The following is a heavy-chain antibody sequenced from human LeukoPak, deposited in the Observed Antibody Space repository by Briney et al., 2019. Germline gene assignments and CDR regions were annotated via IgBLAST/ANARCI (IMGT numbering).Heavy chain of an antibody. Sequence: GGSLRLSCTASGFTFGDYAMSWVRQAPGKGLEWVGFIRSKAYGGTTEYAASVNGRFTISRDDSKSIAYLQMNSLKTEDTAMYYCTSPPFMYSSSPGWGQGTLVTVSS. J-gene: IGHJ4*02. D-gene: IGHD6-6*01. V-gene: IGHV3-49*04. CDR1: GFTFGDYA. CDR2: IRSKAYGGTT. CDR3: TSPPFMYSSSPG.